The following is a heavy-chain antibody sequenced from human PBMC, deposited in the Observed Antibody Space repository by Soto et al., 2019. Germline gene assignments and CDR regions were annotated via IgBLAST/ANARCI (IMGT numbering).Heavy chain of an antibody. D-gene: IGHD5-18*01. CDR1: GDSVSSDIYY. J-gene: IGHJ4*02. CDR2: IFSGGST. Sequence: SETLSLTCTVSGDSVSSDIYYWTWIGHPPGKGLEWIGYIFSGGSTKYNPSLKSRVTISLDTSSNQFSLELTSVTAADTAVYYCARDIRGYSRAFDYWGQGTLVTVSS. CDR3: ARDIRGYSRAFDY. V-gene: IGHV4-61*01.